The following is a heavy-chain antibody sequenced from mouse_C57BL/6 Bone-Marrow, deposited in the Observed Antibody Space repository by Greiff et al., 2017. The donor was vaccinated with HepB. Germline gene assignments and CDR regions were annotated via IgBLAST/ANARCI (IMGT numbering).Heavy chain of an antibody. CDR1: GYTFTSYW. CDR3: ARESSRTGGFLYWYFDV. Sequence: QVQLQQPGAELVKPGASVKMSCKASGYTFTSYWITWVKQRPGQGLEWIGDIYPGSGSTNYNEKFKSKATLTVDTSSSTAYMQLSSLTSEDSAVYYCARESSRTGGFLYWYFDVWGTGTTVTVSS. V-gene: IGHV1-55*01. D-gene: IGHD4-1*01. CDR2: IYPGSGST. J-gene: IGHJ1*03.